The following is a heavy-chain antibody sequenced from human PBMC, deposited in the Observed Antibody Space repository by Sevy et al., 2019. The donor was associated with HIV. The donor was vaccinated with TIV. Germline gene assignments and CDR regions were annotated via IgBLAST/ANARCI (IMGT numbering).Heavy chain of an antibody. D-gene: IGHD2-21*01. CDR3: ARGLVSAFDI. CDR1: GDSVSSNNAA. Sequence: SQTLSLTCAISGDSVSSNNAAWNWIRLSPSRGLEWLGRAYYRSKWIIDYAVSVKGRINITADTSKNQFSLQLNAVTPDDTAVYYCARGLVSAFDIWDQGTMVTVSS. J-gene: IGHJ3*02. V-gene: IGHV6-1*01. CDR2: AYYRSKWII.